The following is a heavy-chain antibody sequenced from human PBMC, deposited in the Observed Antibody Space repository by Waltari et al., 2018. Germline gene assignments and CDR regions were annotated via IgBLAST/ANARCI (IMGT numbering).Heavy chain of an antibody. CDR1: GFTFSSYG. CDR2: IWYDGSNK. CDR3: ARVGLAAAGLDAFDI. V-gene: IGHV3-33*01. Sequence: QVQLVESGGGVVQPGRSLRLSCAASGFTFSSYGIHWVRQAPGKGLEWVAVIWYDGSNKYYADSVKGRFTISRDNSKNTLYLQMNSLRAEDTAVYYCARVGLAAAGLDAFDIWGQGTMVTVSS. J-gene: IGHJ3*02. D-gene: IGHD6-13*01.